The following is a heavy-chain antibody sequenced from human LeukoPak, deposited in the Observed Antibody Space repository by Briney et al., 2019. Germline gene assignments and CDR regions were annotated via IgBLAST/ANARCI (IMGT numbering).Heavy chain of an antibody. CDR1: GYTFTSYG. Sequence: ASVKVSCKASGYTFTSYGISWVRQAPGQGLEWMGWISAYNGNTNYAQKLQGRVTMTTDTSTSTAYMELRSLRSDDTAVYYCARGLPGYSSSWYDDYWGQGTLVTVSS. CDR3: ARGLPGYSSSWYDDY. D-gene: IGHD6-13*01. CDR2: ISAYNGNT. J-gene: IGHJ4*02. V-gene: IGHV1-18*01.